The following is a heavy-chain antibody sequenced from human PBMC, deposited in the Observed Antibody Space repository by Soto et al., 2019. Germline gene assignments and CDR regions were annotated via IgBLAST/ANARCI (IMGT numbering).Heavy chain of an antibody. V-gene: IGHV3-30-3*01. CDR1: GYTFSSYA. J-gene: IGHJ3*02. CDR2: ISYDGSNK. CDR3: AREGGDDSSGPPGLDAFDI. D-gene: IGHD3-22*01. Sequence: QVQLMESGGGVVQPGRYLRLSCAASGYTFSSYAMHWVRQAPGKGLEWVAVISYDGSNKYYADSVKGRFTISRDNSKNTLYLQMNSLRAEDTAVYYCAREGGDDSSGPPGLDAFDIWGLGTMVTVSS.